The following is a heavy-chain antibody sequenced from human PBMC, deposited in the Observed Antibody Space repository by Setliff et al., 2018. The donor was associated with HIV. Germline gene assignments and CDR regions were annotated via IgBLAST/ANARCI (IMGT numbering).Heavy chain of an antibody. J-gene: IGHJ5*02. D-gene: IGHD1-26*01. CDR3: ARPVGAMGFDP. Sequence: ASVKVSCKASGYTFTSYGISWVRQAPGQGLEWMGWISAYNGNTNYAQKLQGRVTMTTDTSTSTAYMELRSLRSEDMGLYYCARPVGAMGFDPWGQGTLVTVSS. V-gene: IGHV1-18*03. CDR2: ISAYNGNT. CDR1: GYTFTSYG.